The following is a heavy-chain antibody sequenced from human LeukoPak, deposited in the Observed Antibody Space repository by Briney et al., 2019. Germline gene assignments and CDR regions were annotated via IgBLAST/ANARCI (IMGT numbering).Heavy chain of an antibody. J-gene: IGHJ4*02. V-gene: IGHV1-69*05. CDR3: ASTYYDFWSGHDDY. Sequence: SVKVSCKASGGTFSSYAISWVRQAPEQGLEWMGRIIPIFGTANYAQKFQGRVTITTDESTSTAYMELSSLRSEDTAVYYCASTYYDFWSGHDDYWGQGTLVTVSS. CDR2: IIPIFGTA. D-gene: IGHD3-3*01. CDR1: GGTFSSYA.